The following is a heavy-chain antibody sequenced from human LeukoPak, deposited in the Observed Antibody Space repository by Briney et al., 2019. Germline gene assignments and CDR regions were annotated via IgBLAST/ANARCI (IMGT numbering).Heavy chain of an antibody. CDR3: ASIAVAGLYYYYYMDV. V-gene: IGHV4-34*01. J-gene: IGHJ6*03. Sequence: SETLSLTCAVYGGSFSGYYWSWLRQPPGKGLEWIGEINHSGSTNYNPSLKSRVTISVDTSKNQFSLKLSSVTAADTAVYYCASIAVAGLYYYYYMDVWGKGTTVTVSS. CDR1: GGSFSGYY. D-gene: IGHD6-19*01. CDR2: INHSGST.